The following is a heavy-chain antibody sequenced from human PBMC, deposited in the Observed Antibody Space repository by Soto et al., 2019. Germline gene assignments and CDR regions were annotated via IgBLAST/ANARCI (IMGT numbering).Heavy chain of an antibody. V-gene: IGHV1-69*13. J-gene: IGHJ4*02. CDR2: IIPIFGTA. CDR3: ARAPVNWNYRSPLDY. CDR1: GGTFSSYA. D-gene: IGHD1-7*01. Sequence: ASVKVSCKASGGTFSSYAISWVRQAPGQGLEWMGGIIPIFGTANYAQKFQGRVTITADESTSTAYMELSSLRSEDTAVYYCARAPVNWNYRSPLDYWGQGTLVTVSS.